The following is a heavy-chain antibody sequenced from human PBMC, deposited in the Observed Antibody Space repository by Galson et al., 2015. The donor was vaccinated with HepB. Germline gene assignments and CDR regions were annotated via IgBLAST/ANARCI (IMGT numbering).Heavy chain of an antibody. CDR2: ISYDGSNK. CDR1: GFTFSNYA. CDR3: ARDRGDASGWYGEDY. V-gene: IGHV3-30*04. Sequence: SLRLSCAASGFTFSNYAMHWVRQAPGKGLEWVAVISYDGSNKYYADSVKGRFSISRDNSKNTLYLQMNSLRAEDTAIYYRARDRGDASGWYGEDYWGQGTLVTVSS. J-gene: IGHJ4*02. D-gene: IGHD6-19*01.